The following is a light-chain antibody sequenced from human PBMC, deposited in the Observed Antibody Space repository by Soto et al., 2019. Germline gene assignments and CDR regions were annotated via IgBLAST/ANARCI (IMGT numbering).Light chain of an antibody. J-gene: IGKJ2*01. CDR3: QQYGRSLYT. Sequence: EIVLTQSPGTLSLSPGERATLSFRASQSVSSNYLAWYQQKPGQAPRLLIYGASSRATGIPDRFSGSGSGTDFTLTISRLEPEDFAVYYCQQYGRSLYTFGQGTKLEIK. CDR1: QSVSSNY. V-gene: IGKV3-20*01. CDR2: GAS.